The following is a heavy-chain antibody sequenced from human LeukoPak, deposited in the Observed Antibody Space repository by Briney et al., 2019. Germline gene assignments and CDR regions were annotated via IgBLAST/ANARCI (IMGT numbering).Heavy chain of an antibody. CDR1: GGSISSGSYY. J-gene: IGHJ4*02. V-gene: IGHV4-61*02. Sequence: SETLSLTGTVSGGSISSGSYYWSWIRQPAGKGLEWIGRIYTSGSTNYNPSLKSRVTISVDTSKNQFSLKLSSVTAADTAVYYCARQEYNWNSRSLDYWGQGTLVTVSS. CDR3: ARQEYNWNSRSLDY. D-gene: IGHD1-7*01. CDR2: IYTSGST.